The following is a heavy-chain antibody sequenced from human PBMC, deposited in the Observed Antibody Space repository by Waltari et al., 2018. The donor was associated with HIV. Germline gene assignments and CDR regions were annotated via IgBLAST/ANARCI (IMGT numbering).Heavy chain of an antibody. V-gene: IGHV4-39*01. CDR3: ARLDCSGGTCSPFDP. CDR1: GGSVFSSVSY. CDR2: LYYTGNT. Sequence: GPGLVKPSETLSLTCTVSGGSVFSSVSYWGWIRQPPGRGLEWIGTLYYTGNTYYNPSLQSRVTISVGVSKNQFSLKLGSVSASDTAVYYCARLDCSGGTCSPFDPWGQGTLVTVSS. J-gene: IGHJ5*01. D-gene: IGHD2-15*01.